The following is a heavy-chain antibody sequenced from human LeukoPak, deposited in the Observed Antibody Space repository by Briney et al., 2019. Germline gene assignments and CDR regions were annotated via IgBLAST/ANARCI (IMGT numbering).Heavy chain of an antibody. CDR3: ARSGGGSDSSRRFDP. D-gene: IGHD6-25*01. Sequence: SETLSLTCTVSGGSISNSHYFWAWIRQPPGKGLEWIGSIYYSGSGYHNPSLTSRVTTSVDTSKNQFSLKLSSVTAADTAVYYCARSGGGSDSSRRFDPWGQGILVTVSS. J-gene: IGHJ5*02. V-gene: IGHV4-39*01. CDR1: GGSISNSHYF. CDR2: IYYSGSG.